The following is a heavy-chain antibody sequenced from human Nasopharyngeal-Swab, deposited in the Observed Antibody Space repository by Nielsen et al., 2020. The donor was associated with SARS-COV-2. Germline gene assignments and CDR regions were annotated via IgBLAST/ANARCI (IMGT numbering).Heavy chain of an antibody. Sequence: SLKISCAASGFAFDDYAMHWVQQAPGKGLEWVSGISWNSGSIGYADSVKGRFTISRDNAKNSLYLQMNSLRAEDTALYYCAKAAGSGWYFFDYWGQGTLVTVSS. J-gene: IGHJ4*02. CDR1: GFAFDDYA. CDR2: ISWNSGSI. D-gene: IGHD6-19*01. V-gene: IGHV3-9*01. CDR3: AKAAGSGWYFFDY.